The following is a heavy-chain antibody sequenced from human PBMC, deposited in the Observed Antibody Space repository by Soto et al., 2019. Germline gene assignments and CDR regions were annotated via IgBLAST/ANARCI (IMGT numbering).Heavy chain of an antibody. CDR3: AKDLRVLLWFGELDAFDF. Sequence: EVQLLESGGGLVQPGGSLRLSCAASGFTFSNYAMSWVRQAPGKGLECVSSITGTGGRTYYADSVKGRFTISRDNSKKTLYLRTNSLRAEDTALYYCAKDLRVLLWFGELDAFDFWGQGTMVTVSS. J-gene: IGHJ3*01. CDR2: ITGTGGRT. CDR1: GFTFSNYA. D-gene: IGHD3-10*01. V-gene: IGHV3-23*01.